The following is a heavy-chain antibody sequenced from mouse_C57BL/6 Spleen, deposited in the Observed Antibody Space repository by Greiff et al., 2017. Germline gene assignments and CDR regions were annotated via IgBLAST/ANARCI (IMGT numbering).Heavy chain of an antibody. Sequence: QVQLQQSGAELVKPGASVKLSCKASGYTFTSYWMQWVKQRPGQGLEWIGEIDPSDSYTNYNQKFKGKATLTVDTSSSTAYMQLSSLTSEDSAVYYCARGWLEYYYAMDYWGQGTSVTVSS. CDR1: GYTFTSYW. V-gene: IGHV1-50*01. CDR2: IDPSDSYT. D-gene: IGHD1-1*02. CDR3: ARGWLEYYYAMDY. J-gene: IGHJ4*01.